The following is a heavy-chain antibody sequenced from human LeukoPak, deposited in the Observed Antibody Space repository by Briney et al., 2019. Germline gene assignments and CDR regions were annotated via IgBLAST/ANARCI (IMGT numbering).Heavy chain of an antibody. V-gene: IGHV1-2*02. Sequence: ASVKVSCKASVYTFTGYYMHWVRQAPGQGLGWMGWINPNSGGTNYEQKFQGRVTMTRDTSISTAYMELSRLRSDDTAVYYCARALYCTNGVCYTECDYWGQGTLVTVSS. CDR2: INPNSGGT. J-gene: IGHJ4*02. CDR3: ARALYCTNGVCYTECDY. CDR1: VYTFTGYY. D-gene: IGHD2-8*01.